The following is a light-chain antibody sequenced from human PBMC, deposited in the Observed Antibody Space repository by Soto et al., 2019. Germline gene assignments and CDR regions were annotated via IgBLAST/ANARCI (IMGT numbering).Light chain of an antibody. V-gene: IGLV1-47*01. CDR2: RDG. Sequence: QSALTQPPSASGTPGQSLTISCAVSSSNIGSNYVYWYQHLPGTAPKLLIFRDGQRPSGVPDRFFGSKSGTSASLASSGLRSEDEAHYYCAVWDASLTGWVFGGGTKLTVL. J-gene: IGLJ3*02. CDR1: SSNIGSNY. CDR3: AVWDASLTGWV.